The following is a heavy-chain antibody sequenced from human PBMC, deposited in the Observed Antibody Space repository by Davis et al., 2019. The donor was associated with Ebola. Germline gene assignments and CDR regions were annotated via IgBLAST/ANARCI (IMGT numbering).Heavy chain of an antibody. V-gene: IGHV1-18*01. CDR2: ISAYNGNT. D-gene: IGHD2-2*01. CDR3: ARECPFIVVVPAAKNWFDP. CDR1: GGTFSSYA. J-gene: IGHJ5*02. Sequence: ASVKVSCKASGGTFSSYAISWVRQAPGQGLEWMGWISAYNGNTNYAQKLQGRVTMTTDTSTSTAYMELSSLRSEDTAVYYCARECPFIVVVPAAKNWFDPWGQGTLVTVSS.